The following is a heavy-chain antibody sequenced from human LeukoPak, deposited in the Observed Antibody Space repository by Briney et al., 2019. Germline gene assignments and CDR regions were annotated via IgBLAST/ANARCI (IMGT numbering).Heavy chain of an antibody. CDR3: AKPAKTDYADF. D-gene: IGHD1-14*01. CDR2: ITGGGRST. Sequence: PGGSLRLSCAASGFTFSNYAMNWVRQAPGKGLEWVSAITGGGRSTYYADSVKGRFTISRDNSKSTLYLQMNSLRAEDTALYYCAKPAKTDYADFWGQGTLVTVSS. J-gene: IGHJ4*02. CDR1: GFTFSNYA. V-gene: IGHV3-23*01.